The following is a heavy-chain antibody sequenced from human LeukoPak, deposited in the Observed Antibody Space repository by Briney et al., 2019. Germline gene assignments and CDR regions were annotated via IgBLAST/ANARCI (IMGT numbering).Heavy chain of an antibody. CDR3: AKEGDRGFVVADYFDY. Sequence: PGGSLRLSCAASGFTISSYSMAWVRQAPGKGLEWVSIISGSSGATFYADSVKGRFTISRDNSKNTLYLEMSSLRAEDTAVYYCAKEGDRGFVVADYFDYWGQGTLVTLCS. CDR2: ISGSSGAT. V-gene: IGHV3-23*01. D-gene: IGHD2-15*01. J-gene: IGHJ4*02. CDR1: GFTISSYS.